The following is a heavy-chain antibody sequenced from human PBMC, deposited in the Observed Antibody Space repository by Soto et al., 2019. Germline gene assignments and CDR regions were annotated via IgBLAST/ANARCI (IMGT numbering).Heavy chain of an antibody. CDR3: ARTYYYDSSDYYGPRDYYYGMDV. D-gene: IGHD3-22*01. V-gene: IGHV3-23*01. CDR1: GFSFSSYA. Sequence: LRLSCAASGFSFSSYAMSWVRQAPGKGLEWVSAISGSGGSTYYADSVKGRFTISRDNSKNTLYLHMNSLRAEDTAVYYCARTYYYDSSDYYGPRDYYYGMDVWGQGPTVTVS. CDR2: ISGSGGST. J-gene: IGHJ6*02.